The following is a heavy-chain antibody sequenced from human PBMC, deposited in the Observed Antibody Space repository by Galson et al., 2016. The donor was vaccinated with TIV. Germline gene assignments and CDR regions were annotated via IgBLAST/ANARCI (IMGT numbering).Heavy chain of an antibody. D-gene: IGHD6-13*01. Sequence: SVKVSCKASGGTFNIYAISWVRQAPGQGLEWMGRILPIFGAANYAQKFQGRVTITADESTNTAYMELSSLKSEDTAVYYCARPSSSCRGCSYYYYMDVWGKGTTVTVSS. CDR1: GGTFNIYA. J-gene: IGHJ6*03. CDR2: ILPIFGAA. V-gene: IGHV1-69*13. CDR3: ARPSSSCRGCSYYYYMDV.